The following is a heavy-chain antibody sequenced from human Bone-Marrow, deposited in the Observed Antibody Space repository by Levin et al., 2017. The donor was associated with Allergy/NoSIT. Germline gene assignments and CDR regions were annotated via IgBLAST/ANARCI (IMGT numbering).Heavy chain of an antibody. V-gene: IGHV3-43*01. Sequence: PGGSLRLSCAASGFTFDDYTMHWVRQAPGKGLEWVSLISWDGGSTYYADSVKGRFTISRDNSKNSLYLQMNSLRTEDTALYYCASSMVRGVILDYWGQGTLVTVSS. CDR1: GFTFDDYT. CDR2: ISWDGGST. D-gene: IGHD3-10*01. J-gene: IGHJ4*02. CDR3: ASSMVRGVILDY.